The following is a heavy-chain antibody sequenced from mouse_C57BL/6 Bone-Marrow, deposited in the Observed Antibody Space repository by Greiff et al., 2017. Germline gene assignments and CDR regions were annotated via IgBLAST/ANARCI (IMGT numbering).Heavy chain of an antibody. CDR2: IDPSDSYT. V-gene: IGHV1-69*01. Sequence: QVQLQQPGAELVMPGASVKLSCKASGYTFTSYWMHWVKQRPGQGLEWIGEIDPSDSYTNYNQKFKGKSTLTVDKSSSTAYMQLSSLTSEDSAVYYCARGYYGSSHYWYFDVWGTATTVTVSS. CDR3: ARGYYGSSHYWYFDV. D-gene: IGHD1-1*01. J-gene: IGHJ1*03. CDR1: GYTFTSYW.